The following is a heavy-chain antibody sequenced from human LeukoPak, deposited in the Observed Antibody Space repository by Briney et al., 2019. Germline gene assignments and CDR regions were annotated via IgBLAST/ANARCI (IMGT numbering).Heavy chain of an antibody. CDR1: GFTFSSYD. V-gene: IGHV3-13*01. J-gene: IGHJ6*02. CDR3: ARGVGATTPLDYYYYYGMDV. D-gene: IGHD1-26*01. Sequence: GGSLRLSCAASGFTFSSYDMHWVRQATGKGLEWVSAIGTAGDTYYPGSVKGRFTISRENAKSSLYLQMYSLRAGDTAVYYCARGVGATTPLDYYYYYGMDVWGQGTTVTVSS. CDR2: IGTAGDT.